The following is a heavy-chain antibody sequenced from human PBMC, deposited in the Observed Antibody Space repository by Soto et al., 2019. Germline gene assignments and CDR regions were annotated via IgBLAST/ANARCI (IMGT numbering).Heavy chain of an antibody. J-gene: IGHJ6*02. Sequence: PSETLSLTCTVSGGSISSYYWSWIRQPPGKGLEWIGYIYYSGSTNYNPSLKSRVTISVDTSKNQFSLKLSSVTAEDTAVYYCARVRISGLGYGMDVWGQGTTVTVSS. CDR3: ARVRISGLGYGMDV. V-gene: IGHV4-59*01. CDR2: IYYSGST. CDR1: GGSISSYY. D-gene: IGHD3-10*01.